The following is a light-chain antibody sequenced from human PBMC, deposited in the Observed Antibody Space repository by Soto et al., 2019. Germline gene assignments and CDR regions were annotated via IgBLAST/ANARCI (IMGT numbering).Light chain of an antibody. J-gene: IGLJ2*01. V-gene: IGLV1-40*01. CDR1: SSNIGAGFN. Sequence: QSVLTQPPSVSGAPGQRVTISCTGNSSNIGAGFNVHWYQQLPGTAPKLLIYGNINRPSGVPDRFSGSKSGTSASLAITGLQAEDEADYHCQSYDSSHVVFGGGTKLTVL. CDR2: GNI. CDR3: QSYDSSHVV.